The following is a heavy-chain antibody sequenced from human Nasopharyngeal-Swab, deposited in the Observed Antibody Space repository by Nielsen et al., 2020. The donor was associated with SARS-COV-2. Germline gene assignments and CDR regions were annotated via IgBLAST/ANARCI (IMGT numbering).Heavy chain of an antibody. V-gene: IGHV1-69*06. D-gene: IGHD3-16*02. CDR1: AGTFSSYA. J-gene: IGHJ4*02. CDR2: IIPIFGTA. CDR3: ARNPVDYDYVWGSYRYWTFDY. Sequence: SFQVTSNASAGTFSSYAISCLRQAPGQGLEWMGGIIPIFGTANYAQKFQGRVTITADKSTSTAYMELSSMRSEDTAVYYCARNPVDYDYVWGSYRYWTFDYWGQGTLVTVSS.